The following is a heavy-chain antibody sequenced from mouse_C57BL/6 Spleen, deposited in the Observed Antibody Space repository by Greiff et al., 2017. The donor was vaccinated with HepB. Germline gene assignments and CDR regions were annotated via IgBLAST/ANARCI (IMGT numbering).Heavy chain of an antibody. CDR1: GYTFTGYW. CDR2: ILPGSGST. CDR3: ARRGGYYYGSSSHGDFDV. J-gene: IGHJ1*03. D-gene: IGHD1-1*01. Sequence: QVQLQQSGAELMKPGASVKLSCKATGYTFTGYWIEWVKQRPGHGLEWIGEILPGSGSTNYNEKFKGKATFTADTSSNTAYMQLSSLTTEDSAIYYCARRGGYYYGSSSHGDFDVWGTGTTVTVSS. V-gene: IGHV1-9*01.